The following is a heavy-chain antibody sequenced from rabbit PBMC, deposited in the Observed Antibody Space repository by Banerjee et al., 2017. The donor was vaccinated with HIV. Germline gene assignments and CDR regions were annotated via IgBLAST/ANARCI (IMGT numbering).Heavy chain of an antibody. CDR1: GFDFSRTG. CDR3: ARNYVNVFDP. D-gene: IGHD4-2*01. Sequence: ESGGGLVQPGGSLKLSCKASGFDFSRTGVSWVRQAPGKGLEWIGYIDLLFGTTYYANWVNGRFTISKASSTTVTLKMTSLTAADSATYFCARNYVNVFDPWGPGTLVTVS. CDR2: IDLLFGTT. J-gene: IGHJ2*01. V-gene: IGHV1S21*01.